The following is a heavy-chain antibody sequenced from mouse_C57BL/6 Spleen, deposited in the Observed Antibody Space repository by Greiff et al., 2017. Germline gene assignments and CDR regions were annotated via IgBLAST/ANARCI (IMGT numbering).Heavy chain of an antibody. D-gene: IGHD1-1*01. Sequence: EVQLQQSGPELVKPGASVKMSCKASGYTFTDYNMHWVKQSHGKSLEWIGYINPNNGGTSYNQKFKGKATLTVNKSSSTAYMELRSLTSEDSAVYYCARWITTVVATDYYAMDYWGQGTSVTVSS. CDR3: ARWITTVVATDYYAMDY. J-gene: IGHJ4*01. V-gene: IGHV1-22*01. CDR1: GYTFTDYN. CDR2: INPNNGGT.